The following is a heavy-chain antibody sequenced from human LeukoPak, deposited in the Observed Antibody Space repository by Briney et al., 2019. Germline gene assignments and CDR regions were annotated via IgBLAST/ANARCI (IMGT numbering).Heavy chain of an antibody. D-gene: IGHD3-10*01. V-gene: IGHV1-46*01. J-gene: IGHJ4*02. CDR2: INPSGGST. CDR3: AREITMVRGRELYYFDY. Sequence: ASVKVSCKASGYTFTSYYMHWVRQAPGQGLEWMGTINPSGGSTSYAQKFQGRVTMTRDTSTSAVYMELSSLRSEDTAVYYCAREITMVRGRELYYFDYWGQGTLVTVSS. CDR1: GYTFTSYY.